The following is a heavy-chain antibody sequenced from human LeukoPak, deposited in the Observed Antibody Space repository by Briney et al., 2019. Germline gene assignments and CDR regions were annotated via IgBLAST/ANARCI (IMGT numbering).Heavy chain of an antibody. V-gene: IGHV3-7*03. J-gene: IGHJ4*02. CDR3: ARVSQIYGSGSYYYFDY. Sequence: GGSLRLSCAASGFTFSSYWMSWVRQAPGKGLEWVANIKQDGSEKYYVDSVKGRLTISRDNAKNSLYLQMNSLRAEDTAVYYCARVSQIYGSGSYYYFDYWGQGTLVTVSS. CDR2: IKQDGSEK. D-gene: IGHD3-10*01. CDR1: GFTFSSYW.